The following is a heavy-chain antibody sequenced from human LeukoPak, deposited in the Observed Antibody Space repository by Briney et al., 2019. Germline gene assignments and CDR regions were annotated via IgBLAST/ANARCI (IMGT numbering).Heavy chain of an antibody. J-gene: IGHJ6*03. D-gene: IGHD1-26*01. CDR3: ARVSSGSYFGYYYYYMDV. V-gene: IGHV3-74*01. CDR1: GFTFSNYW. CDR2: INSDGSST. Sequence: GGSLRLSCAASGFTFSNYWMHWVRQAPGKGLVWVSRINSDGSSTSYADSVKGRFTISRDNAKNTLYLQMNSLRAEDTAVYYCARVSSGSYFGYYYYYMDVWGKGTTATVSS.